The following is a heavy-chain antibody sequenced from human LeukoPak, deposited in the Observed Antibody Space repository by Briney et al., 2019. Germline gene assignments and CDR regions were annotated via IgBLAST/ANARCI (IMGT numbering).Heavy chain of an antibody. CDR1: GYTFTSYD. D-gene: IGHD3-16*01. CDR3: ARDGVQYYYYHYYMDV. CDR2: MNPNSGNT. V-gene: IGHV1-18*01. J-gene: IGHJ6*03. Sequence: ASVKVSCKASGYTFTSYDINWVRQATGQGLEWMGWMNPNSGNTNYAQKLQGRVTMTTDTSTSTAYMELRSLRSDDTAVYYCARDGVQYYYYHYYMDVWGKGTTVTISS.